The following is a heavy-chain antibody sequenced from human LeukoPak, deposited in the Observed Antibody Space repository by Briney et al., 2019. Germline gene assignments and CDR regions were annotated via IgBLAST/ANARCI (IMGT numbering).Heavy chain of an antibody. Sequence: ASVKVSCMASGYTFTGYYMHWVRQAPGQGLEWMGWINPNSGGTNYAQKFQGRVTMTRDTSISTAYMELSRLRSDDTAVYYCARGDSSSWYYFDYWGQGTLVTASS. CDR3: ARGDSSSWYYFDY. J-gene: IGHJ4*02. V-gene: IGHV1-2*02. D-gene: IGHD6-13*01. CDR2: INPNSGGT. CDR1: GYTFTGYY.